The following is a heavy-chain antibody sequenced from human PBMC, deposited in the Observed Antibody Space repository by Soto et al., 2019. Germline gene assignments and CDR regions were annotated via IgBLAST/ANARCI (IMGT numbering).Heavy chain of an antibody. V-gene: IGHV3-23*01. CDR2: ISGSGGST. D-gene: IGHD3-3*01. CDR3: AKDRRMYYDFWSGYPSYYFDY. J-gene: IGHJ4*02. Sequence: GGSLRLSCAASGFTFSSYAMSWVRQAPGKGLEWVSAISGSGGSTYYADSVKGRFTISRDNSKNTLYLQMNSLRAEDTAVYYCAKDRRMYYDFWSGYPSYYFDYWGQGTLVTVSS. CDR1: GFTFSSYA.